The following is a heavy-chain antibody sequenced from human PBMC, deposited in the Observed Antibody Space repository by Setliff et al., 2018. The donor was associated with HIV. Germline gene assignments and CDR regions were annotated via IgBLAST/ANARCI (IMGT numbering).Heavy chain of an antibody. Sequence: GGSLRLSCAASGFTFSSYAMHWVRQAPGKGLEWVAVISYDGSNKYYADSVKGRFTISRDNSKNTLYLQMNSLRAEDTAVYYCARDLIVGATTDAFDIWGQGTMVTVS. CDR3: ARDLIVGATTDAFDI. CDR1: GFTFSSYA. J-gene: IGHJ3*02. V-gene: IGHV3-30*07. CDR2: ISYDGSNK. D-gene: IGHD1-26*01.